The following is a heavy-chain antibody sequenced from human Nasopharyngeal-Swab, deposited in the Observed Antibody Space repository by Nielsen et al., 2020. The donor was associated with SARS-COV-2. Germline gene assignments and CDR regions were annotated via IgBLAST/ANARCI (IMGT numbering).Heavy chain of an antibody. CDR1: GFTFSSYA. D-gene: IGHD6-13*01. V-gene: IGHV3-30-3*01. Sequence: LSLTGAASGFTFSSYAMHWVRQAPGKGLEWVAVIPYDGSNKYYADSVKGRFTISRDNSKNTLYLQMNSLRAEDTAVYYCARLYSSSWYVPDYWGQGTLVTVSS. J-gene: IGHJ4*02. CDR3: ARLYSSSWYVPDY. CDR2: IPYDGSNK.